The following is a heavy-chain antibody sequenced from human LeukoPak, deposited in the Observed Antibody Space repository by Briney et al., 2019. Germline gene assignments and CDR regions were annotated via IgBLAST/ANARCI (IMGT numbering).Heavy chain of an antibody. CDR2: IYHSGST. CDR1: GGSISSGGYY. Sequence: SETLSLTCTVSGGSISSGGYYWSWIRQPPGKGLEWIGYIYHSGSTYYNPSLKSRVTISVDRSKNQFSLKLSSVTAADTAVYYCARFELELQYYFDYWGQGTLVTVSS. D-gene: IGHD1-7*01. CDR3: ARFELELQYYFDY. V-gene: IGHV4-30-2*01. J-gene: IGHJ4*02.